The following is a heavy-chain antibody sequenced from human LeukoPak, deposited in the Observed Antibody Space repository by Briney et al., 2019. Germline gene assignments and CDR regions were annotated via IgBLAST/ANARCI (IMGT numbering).Heavy chain of an antibody. CDR2: IYYSGST. CDR3: ARDRGEQYVWGSYRYFDY. Sequence: SETLSLTCTVSGGSISSGGYYWSWIRQHPGKGLEWIGYIYYSGSTYYNPSLKSRVTISVDTSKNQFSLKLSSVTAADTAVYYCARDRGEQYVWGSYRYFDYWGQGTLVTVSS. CDR1: GGSISSGGYY. D-gene: IGHD3-16*02. V-gene: IGHV4-31*03. J-gene: IGHJ4*02.